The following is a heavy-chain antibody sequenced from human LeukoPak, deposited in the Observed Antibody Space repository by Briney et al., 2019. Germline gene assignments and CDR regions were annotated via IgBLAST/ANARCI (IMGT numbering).Heavy chain of an antibody. CDR2: INDSGST. Sequence: SETLSLTCAVYGGSFSGYYWSWIRHPPGKGLECIGDINDSGSTKYNPSLRSRVTISVDTSKNQFSLKLSSVTAADTAVYYCARESGDYDFWSGYYRGAFDYWGQGTLVTVSS. CDR1: GGSFSGYY. CDR3: ARESGDYDFWSGYYRGAFDY. D-gene: IGHD3-3*01. J-gene: IGHJ4*02. V-gene: IGHV4-34*01.